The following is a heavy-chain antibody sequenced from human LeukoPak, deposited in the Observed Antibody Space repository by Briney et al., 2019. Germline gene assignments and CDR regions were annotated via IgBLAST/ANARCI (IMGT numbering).Heavy chain of an antibody. Sequence: SETLSLTCAVYGGSLSGYYWSWIRQPPGKGLEWIGEINHSGSTNYNPSLKSRVTISVDTSKNQFSLKLSSVTAADTAVYYCARGIHNIVVVPAAAAYYYYYYMDVWGKGTTVTVSS. CDR1: GGSLSGYY. V-gene: IGHV4-34*01. D-gene: IGHD2-2*01. J-gene: IGHJ6*03. CDR3: ARGIHNIVVVPAAAAYYYYYYMDV. CDR2: INHSGST.